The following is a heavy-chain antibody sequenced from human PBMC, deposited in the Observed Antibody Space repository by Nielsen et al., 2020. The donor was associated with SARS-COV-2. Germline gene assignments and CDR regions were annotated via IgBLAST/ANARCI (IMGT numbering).Heavy chain of an antibody. CDR3: ASQSYSSSSDGTDY. J-gene: IGHJ4*02. V-gene: IGHV5-51*01. Sequence: KVSCKGSGYTFTSYWIGWVRQMPGKGLEWMGIIYPGDSDTRYSPSFQGQVTISADKSISTAYLQWSSLKASDTAMYYCASQSYSSSSDGTDYWGQGTLVTVSS. CDR2: IYPGDSDT. CDR1: GYTFTSYW. D-gene: IGHD6-6*01.